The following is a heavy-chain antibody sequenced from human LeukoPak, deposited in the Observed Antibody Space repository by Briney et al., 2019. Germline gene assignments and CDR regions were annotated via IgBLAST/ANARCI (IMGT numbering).Heavy chain of an antibody. D-gene: IGHD5-18*01. V-gene: IGHV4-59*01. CDR2: IYYSGSI. Sequence: SETLSLTCTVSGGSISSYYWSWIRQPPGKGLEWIGYIYYSGSINYNPSLKSRVAISVDTSKNQFSLKLSSVTAAGTAVYYCARSGYSYGQQPYYYDYWGQGTLVTVSS. CDR3: ARSGYSYGQQPYYYDY. J-gene: IGHJ4*02. CDR1: GGSISSYY.